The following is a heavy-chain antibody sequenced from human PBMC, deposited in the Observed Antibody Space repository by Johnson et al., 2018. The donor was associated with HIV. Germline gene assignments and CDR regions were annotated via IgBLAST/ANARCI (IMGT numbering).Heavy chain of an antibody. Sequence: VQLVESGGGLVQPGGSLRLSCAASGFTVSSNYMSWVRQAPGKGLEWVSVIYSGGSTYYADSVTGRFTISRDNSNNTLYLQMNSPRVEDTAVYYCARVGQKLVPVPRGAFDIWGQGTMVTVSS. D-gene: IGHD6-6*01. CDR2: IYSGGST. CDR3: ARVGQKLVPVPRGAFDI. V-gene: IGHV3-66*01. CDR1: GFTVSSNY. J-gene: IGHJ3*02.